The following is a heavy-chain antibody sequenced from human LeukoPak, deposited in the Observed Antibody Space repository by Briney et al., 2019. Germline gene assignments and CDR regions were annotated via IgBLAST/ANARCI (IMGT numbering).Heavy chain of an antibody. D-gene: IGHD3-22*01. Sequence: GGSLRLSCAASGFTFSSYRMSWVRQAPGKGLKWVANIKQDGSEKYYVDSVKGRFTISRDNAKNSLYLQMNSLRAEDTAVYYCARDESRYDSSGHYYGWGQGTLVTVSS. V-gene: IGHV3-7*01. CDR2: IKQDGSEK. CDR1: GFTFSSYR. J-gene: IGHJ4*02. CDR3: ARDESRYDSSGHYYG.